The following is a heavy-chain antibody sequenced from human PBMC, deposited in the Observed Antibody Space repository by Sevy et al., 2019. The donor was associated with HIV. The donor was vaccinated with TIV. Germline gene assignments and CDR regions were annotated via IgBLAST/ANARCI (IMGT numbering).Heavy chain of an antibody. J-gene: IGHJ6*02. CDR2: ISYDGSNK. CDR1: GFTFSSYG. V-gene: IGHV3-30*18. Sequence: GGSLRLSCAASGFTFSSYGMHWVRQAPGKGLEWVAVISYDGSNKYYADSVKGRFTISRDNSKNTLYLQMNSLRAEDTAVYYCANGDYGGNSPEINYYYGMDVWGQGTTVTVSS. CDR3: ANGDYGGNSPEINYYYGMDV. D-gene: IGHD4-17*01.